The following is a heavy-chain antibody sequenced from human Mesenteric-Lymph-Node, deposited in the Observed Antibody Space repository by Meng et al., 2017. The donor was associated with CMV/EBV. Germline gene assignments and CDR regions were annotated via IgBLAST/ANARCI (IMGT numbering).Heavy chain of an antibody. Sequence: GGSLRLSWAVSTFIFSDYAMHWVRQAPGKGLEWVAVISYDVSNKYYAASVKGRFTITRDNSKNTLYLQMNSLRAEDTAVYYCAREGSGSDFVLRAWGYFQHWGQGTLVTVSS. J-gene: IGHJ1*01. CDR3: AREGSGSDFVLRAWGYFQH. CDR2: ISYDVSNK. CDR1: TFIFSDYA. V-gene: IGHV3-30*04. D-gene: IGHD3-16*01.